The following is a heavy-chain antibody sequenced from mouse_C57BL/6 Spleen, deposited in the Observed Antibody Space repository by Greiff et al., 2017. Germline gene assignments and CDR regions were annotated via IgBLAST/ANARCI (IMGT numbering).Heavy chain of an antibody. CDR2: SRNKANDYTT. CDR1: GFTFSDFY. CDR3: ARNGDYYGYFDV. J-gene: IGHJ1*03. Sequence: EVKVVESGGGLVQSGRSLRLSCATSGFTFSDFYMEWVRQAPGKGLEWIAASRNKANDYTTEYSASVKGRFIVSRDTSQSILYLQMNALRAEDTAIYYCARNGDYYGYFDVWGTGTTVTVSS. V-gene: IGHV7-1*01. D-gene: IGHD2-4*01.